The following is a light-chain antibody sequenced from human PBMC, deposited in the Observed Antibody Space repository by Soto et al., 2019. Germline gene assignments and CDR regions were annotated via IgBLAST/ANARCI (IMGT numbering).Light chain of an antibody. J-gene: IGKJ2*01. CDR1: QSISGD. CDR2: GAS. V-gene: IGKV3-15*01. CDR3: QEDDNCPHT. Sequence: EIVMTQSPATLSVSPGERVTLSCGASQSISGDLAWYQQKPGQAPRLGTYGASTRATGVPGRFSGSGSSSEFTLTISSPLSEDFAVYHCQEDDNCPHTFGLGTSLEIK.